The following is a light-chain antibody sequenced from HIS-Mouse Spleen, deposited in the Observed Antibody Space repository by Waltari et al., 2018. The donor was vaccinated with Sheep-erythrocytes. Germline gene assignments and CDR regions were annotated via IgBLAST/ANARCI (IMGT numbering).Light chain of an antibody. CDR2: GAS. Sequence: EIVLTQSPGTLSSSPGDRATLSCRARQSVSSSYLAWYQQKPGQAPRLLIYGASSRATGIPDRFSGSGSGTDFTLTISRLEPEDFAVYYCQQYGSSLRTFGQGTKVEIK. V-gene: IGKV3-20*01. CDR1: QSVSSSY. J-gene: IGKJ1*01. CDR3: QQYGSSLRT.